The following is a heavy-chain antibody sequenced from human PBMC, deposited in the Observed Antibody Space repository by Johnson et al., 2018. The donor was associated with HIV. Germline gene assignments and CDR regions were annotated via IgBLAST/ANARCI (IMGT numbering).Heavy chain of an antibody. CDR2: VSYDGTNE. Sequence: QVQLVESGGGVVQPGRSLRLSCVASGFTFRSYGMHWVRQAPCNGLEWVAFVSYDGTNEFYADSVKGRFTVSRDSSKNTLFLQMNSLRAEDTAVYFCAKVHIAARWSDAFDIWGQGTMVTVSS. J-gene: IGHJ3*02. D-gene: IGHD6-6*01. V-gene: IGHV3-30*18. CDR1: GFTFRSYG. CDR3: AKVHIAARWSDAFDI.